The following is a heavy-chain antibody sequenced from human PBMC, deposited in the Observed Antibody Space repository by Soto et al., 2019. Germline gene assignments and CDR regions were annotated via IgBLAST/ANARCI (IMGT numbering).Heavy chain of an antibody. CDR3: ARETGYSSGWRQDY. J-gene: IGHJ4*02. CDR2: INSDGSSI. CDR1: GFTVSGYW. D-gene: IGHD6-19*01. Sequence: GGSLRLSCAASGFTVSGYWMHWVRQAPGKGLVWVSRINSDGSSISYADSVKGRFTISRDNAKNTLYLQMNSLRVEDTAVYYCARETGYSSGWRQDYWGQGTLVTVSS. V-gene: IGHV3-74*01.